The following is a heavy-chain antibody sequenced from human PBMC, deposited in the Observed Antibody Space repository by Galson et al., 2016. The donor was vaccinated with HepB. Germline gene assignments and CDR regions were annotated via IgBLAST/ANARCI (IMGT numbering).Heavy chain of an antibody. CDR1: GFTFSSYS. Sequence: SLRLSCAASGFTFSSYSMSWVRRAPGRGLEWVSYISSSSSTIYYADSVKGRFTISRDNAKNSLFLQLNSLRAEDTAVYYCARLRFSSSWYKDYWGQGTLVTVSS. J-gene: IGHJ4*02. CDR3: ARLRFSSSWYKDY. D-gene: IGHD6-13*01. V-gene: IGHV3-48*04. CDR2: ISSSSSTI.